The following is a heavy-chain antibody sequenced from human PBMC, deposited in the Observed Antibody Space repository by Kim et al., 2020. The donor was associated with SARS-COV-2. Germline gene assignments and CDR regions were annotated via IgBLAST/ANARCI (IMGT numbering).Heavy chain of an antibody. Sequence: GGSLRLSCAASGFTFSTYWMHWVRQAPGKGLVWVSRINTDGSDIKYADSVKGRFTASRDNAKNTLYLQMNSLRAEDTAVYYCVRETAHTSYYYIDVWGKG. D-gene: IGHD3-3*01. CDR3: VRETAHTSYYYIDV. J-gene: IGHJ6*03. CDR1: GFTFSTYW. V-gene: IGHV3-74*01. CDR2: INTDGSDI.